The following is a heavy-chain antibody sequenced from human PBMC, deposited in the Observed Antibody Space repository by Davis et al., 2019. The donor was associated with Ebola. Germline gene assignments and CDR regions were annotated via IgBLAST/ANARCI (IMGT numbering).Heavy chain of an antibody. Sequence: SETLSLTCTVSGGSISSYYWTWIRQPPGKRLEWIGYIYYTGESNYNPSLMSRVSISIDASKNQLSLELSSVTAADTAVYYCTRGRYYDLDWGQGTLVTVSS. CDR1: GGSISSYY. CDR3: TRGRYYDLD. J-gene: IGHJ4*02. V-gene: IGHV4-59*01. D-gene: IGHD3-9*01. CDR2: IYYTGES.